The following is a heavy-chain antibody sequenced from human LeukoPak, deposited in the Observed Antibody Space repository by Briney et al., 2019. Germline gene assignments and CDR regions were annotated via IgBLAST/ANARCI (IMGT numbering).Heavy chain of an antibody. Sequence: GGSLRLSCAASGFTFSTYWMHWVRQAPGKGLVWISRLNSDGSTTSYADSVKGRFTISRDNAKNTLYLQMTSLRAEDTAVHYCARDSSSWSGYFDNWGQGTLVTVSS. D-gene: IGHD6-13*01. CDR1: GFTFSTYW. CDR3: ARDSSSWSGYFDN. J-gene: IGHJ4*02. V-gene: IGHV3-74*01. CDR2: LNSDGSTT.